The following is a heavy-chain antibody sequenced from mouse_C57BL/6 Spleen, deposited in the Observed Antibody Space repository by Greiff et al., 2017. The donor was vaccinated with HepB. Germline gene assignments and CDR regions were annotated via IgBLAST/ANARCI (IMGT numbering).Heavy chain of an antibody. CDR2: IYPGDGDT. CDR1: GYAFSSSW. J-gene: IGHJ2*01. Sequence: QVQLKDSGPELVKPGASVKISCKASGYAFSSSWMNWVKQRPGKGLEWIGRIYPGDGDTNYNGKFKGKATLTADKSSSTAYMQLSSLTSEDSAVYFCARGDLFDYWGQGTTLTVSS. V-gene: IGHV1-82*01. CDR3: ARGDLFDY.